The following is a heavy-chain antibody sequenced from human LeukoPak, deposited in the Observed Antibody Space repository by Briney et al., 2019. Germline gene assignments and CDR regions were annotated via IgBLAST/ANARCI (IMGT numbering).Heavy chain of an antibody. CDR1: GGSFSGYY. V-gene: IGHV4-34*01. Sequence: SETLSLTCAVYGGSFSGYYWSWIRQPPGKGLEWIGEINHSGSTNYNPSLKSRVTISVDMSKNQFSLKLSSVAAADTAVYYCARARGDYYDSSGYYSAFDYWGQGTLVTVSS. CDR3: ARARGDYYDSSGYYSAFDY. D-gene: IGHD3-22*01. CDR2: INHSGST. J-gene: IGHJ4*02.